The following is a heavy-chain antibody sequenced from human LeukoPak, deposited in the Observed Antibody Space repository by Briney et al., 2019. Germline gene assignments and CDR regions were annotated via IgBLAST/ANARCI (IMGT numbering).Heavy chain of an antibody. CDR2: IKQDGSEK. CDR3: ARELGYYDSSGFW. D-gene: IGHD3-22*01. J-gene: IGHJ4*02. CDR1: GFTFSSYW. V-gene: IGHV3-7*05. Sequence: PGGSLILSCAASGFTFSSYWMSWVRQAPGKGLEWVANIKQDGSEKYYVDSVKGRFTISRDNAKNSLYLQMNSLRAEDTAVYYCARELGYYDSSGFWWGQGTLVTVSS.